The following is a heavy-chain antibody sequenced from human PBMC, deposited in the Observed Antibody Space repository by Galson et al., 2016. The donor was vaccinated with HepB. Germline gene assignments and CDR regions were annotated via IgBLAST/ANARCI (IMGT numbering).Heavy chain of an antibody. CDR3: AKVEVPSDLMDV. Sequence: SLRLSCAASGFTFTTYGMSWVRQAPGKGLEWVSTISESGDTTYYADSVKGRFTISTDNSKNTLYLQMNSLTAEDTAIYYCAKVEVPSDLMDVWGKGTTVTVSS. J-gene: IGHJ6*03. CDR2: ISESGDTT. V-gene: IGHV3-23*01. D-gene: IGHD2-2*01. CDR1: GFTFTTYG.